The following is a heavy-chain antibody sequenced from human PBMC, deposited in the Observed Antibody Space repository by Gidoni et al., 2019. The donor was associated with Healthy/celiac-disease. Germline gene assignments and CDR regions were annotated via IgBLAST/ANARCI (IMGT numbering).Heavy chain of an antibody. D-gene: IGHD1-26*01. J-gene: IGHJ4*02. V-gene: IGHV4-39*01. CDR2: IYYRGST. Sequence: QLQLQESGPGLVKPSEPLSLTCTVSGGSISSSSYYWGWIRQPPGKGLEWIGSIYYRGSTYYNPSLKSRVTISVDTSKNQFSLKLSSVTAADTAVYYCASSFGSYYFDYWGQGTLVTVSS. CDR3: ASSFGSYYFDY. CDR1: GGSISSSSYY.